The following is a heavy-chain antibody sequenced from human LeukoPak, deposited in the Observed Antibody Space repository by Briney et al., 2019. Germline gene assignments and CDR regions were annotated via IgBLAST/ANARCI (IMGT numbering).Heavy chain of an antibody. V-gene: IGHV5-51*01. CDR3: ARVLDGSGDYFDY. Sequence: GESLQISCKGSGYSFTSYWIGWVRPLPGKGLEWMGIIYPGDSDTRYSPSFQGQVTISADKSISTAYLQWSSLKASDTAMYYCARVLDGSGDYFDYWGQGTLATVSS. CDR2: IYPGDSDT. D-gene: IGHD5-24*01. J-gene: IGHJ4*02. CDR1: GYSFTSYW.